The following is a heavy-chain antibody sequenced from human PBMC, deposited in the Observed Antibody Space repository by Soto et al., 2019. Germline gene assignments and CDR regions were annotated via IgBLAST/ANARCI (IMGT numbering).Heavy chain of an antibody. V-gene: IGHV1-24*01. D-gene: IGHD3-16*02. Sequence: QVQLVQSGAEVKKPGASVKVSCKVSGYTLTELSMHWVRQAPGKGLEWMGGFDPEDGETIYAQKFQGRVTVTEDTSTDTDYMELSSLRSEDTAVYYCATGLSMMTFGGVIVDDAFDIWGQGTMGNVSS. CDR2: FDPEDGET. CDR1: GYTLTELS. CDR3: ATGLSMMTFGGVIVDDAFDI. J-gene: IGHJ3*02.